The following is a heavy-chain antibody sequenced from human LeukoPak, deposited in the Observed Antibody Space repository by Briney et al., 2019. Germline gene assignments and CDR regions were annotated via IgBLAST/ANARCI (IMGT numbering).Heavy chain of an antibody. J-gene: IGHJ6*02. CDR1: GYTFTSYG. CDR3: ARESWSGTQLLWGDNYGMDV. D-gene: IGHD2-2*01. V-gene: IGHV1-18*01. CDR2: ISAYNGNT. Sequence: ASVKVSCKASGYTFTSYGISWVRQAPGQGLEWMGWISAYNGNTNYAQKLQGRVTMTTDTSTSTAYMELRSLRSDDTAVYYCARESWSGTQLLWGDNYGMDVWGQGTTVTVSS.